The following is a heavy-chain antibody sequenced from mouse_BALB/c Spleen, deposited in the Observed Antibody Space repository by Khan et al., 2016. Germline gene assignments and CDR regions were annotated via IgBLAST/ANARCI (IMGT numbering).Heavy chain of an antibody. CDR2: INPDRSTI. Sequence: EVKLLESGGGLVQPGGSLKLSCAASGFDFSRYWMSWVRQAPGKGLEWIGEINPDRSTINYTPSLKDKFIISRDNANNTLYLQMSKVRSEDTALFYFSGTFCYYDVWGAGTTVTVSS. V-gene: IGHV4-1*02. CDR1: GFDFSRYW. J-gene: IGHJ1*01. CDR3: SGTFCYYDV. D-gene: IGHD2-14*01.